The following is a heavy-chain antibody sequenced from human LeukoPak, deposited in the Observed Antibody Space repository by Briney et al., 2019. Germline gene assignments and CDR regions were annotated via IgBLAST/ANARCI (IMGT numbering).Heavy chain of an antibody. J-gene: IGHJ1*01. CDR1: GFTFSTYG. CDR3: ARKGDYDILTGYPEFFQH. Sequence: GGSLRLSCAASGFTFSTYGMSWVRQAPGKGLGWVSAISGSGGSAYSADSVKGRYTISRDNSKNTLYLQMNSLRAEDTAIYYCARKGDYDILTGYPEFFQHWGQGTLVTVSS. V-gene: IGHV3-23*01. CDR2: ISGSGGSA. D-gene: IGHD3-9*01.